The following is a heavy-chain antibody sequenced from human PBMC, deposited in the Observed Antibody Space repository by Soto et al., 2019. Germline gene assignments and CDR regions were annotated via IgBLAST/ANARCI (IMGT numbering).Heavy chain of an antibody. Sequence: TLSLTCSVSCGSMSKFYWSWIRKTAGKGLEWMGRVYATGTSDYNPSLRSRIAMSVDISKKTFSLRLRSVTAADTGVYYCVRDGSKTLRDCFDPWGQGILVTVSS. D-gene: IGHD4-17*01. V-gene: IGHV4-4*07. J-gene: IGHJ5*02. CDR1: CGSMSKFY. CDR3: VRDGSKTLRDCFDP. CDR2: VYATGTS.